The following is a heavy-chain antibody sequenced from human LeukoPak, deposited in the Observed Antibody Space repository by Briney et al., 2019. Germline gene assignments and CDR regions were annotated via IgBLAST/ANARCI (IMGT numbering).Heavy chain of an antibody. CDR3: AKDEHYDFWSGTSEFDY. D-gene: IGHD3-3*01. Sequence: GGSLRLSCAASGFTFDDYAMHWVRQAPGKGLEWVSAISGSGGSTYYADSVKGRFTISRDNSKNTLYLQMNSLRAEDTAVYYCAKDEHYDFWSGTSEFDYWGQGTLVTVSS. CDR1: GFTFDDYA. CDR2: ISGSGGST. V-gene: IGHV3-23*01. J-gene: IGHJ4*02.